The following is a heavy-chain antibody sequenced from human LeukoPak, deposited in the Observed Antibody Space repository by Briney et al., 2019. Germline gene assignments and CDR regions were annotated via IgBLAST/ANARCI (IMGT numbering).Heavy chain of an antibody. CDR3: ASGRPSDY. CDR2: IYSGGNT. V-gene: IGHV3-53*01. CDR1: GFTVSTNF. Sequence: GGSLRLSCAASGFTVSTNFMSWVRQAPGKGLDYVSLIYSGGNTYYADSVKGRFTISRDNSKNTLYIQMNSLRAEDTAVYYCASGRPSDYWGQGTLVTVSP. J-gene: IGHJ4*02.